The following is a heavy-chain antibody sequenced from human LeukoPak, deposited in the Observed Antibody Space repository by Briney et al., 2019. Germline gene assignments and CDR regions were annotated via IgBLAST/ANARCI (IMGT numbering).Heavy chain of an antibody. CDR2: INPNSGGT. J-gene: IGHJ6*02. Sequence: GASVKVSCKASGYTFTDYYMHWVRQAPGQALEWMGWINPNSGGTNYAQKFQGRVTMTRGTSISTAYMELSRLRFDDTAVYYCARDSSTMVRGVTIDLYAMDVWGQGITVTVSS. V-gene: IGHV1-2*02. CDR1: GYTFTDYY. D-gene: IGHD3-10*01. CDR3: ARDSSTMVRGVTIDLYAMDV.